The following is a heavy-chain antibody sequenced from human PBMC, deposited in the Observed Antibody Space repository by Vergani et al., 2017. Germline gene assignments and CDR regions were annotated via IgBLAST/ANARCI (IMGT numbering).Heavy chain of an antibody. CDR3: ARGDYGILTGFQY. Sequence: QVQLVQSGAEVKKSGASVKVSCKTSGYTFSNYYMHWVRQAPGQGLEWMGIINPSGGHTNYAQKFQGRVTMTRDTSTSTVYMELSSLGSEDTAIYYCARGDYGILTGFQYWGQGTLVTVSA. CDR1: GYTFSNYY. D-gene: IGHD3-9*01. V-gene: IGHV1-46*03. CDR2: INPSGGHT. J-gene: IGHJ4*02.